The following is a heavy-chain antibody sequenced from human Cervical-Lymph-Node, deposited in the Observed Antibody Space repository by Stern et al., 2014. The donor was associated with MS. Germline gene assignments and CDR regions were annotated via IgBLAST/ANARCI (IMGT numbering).Heavy chain of an antibody. CDR3: ATPFSHSFRYGMHV. Sequence: VQLEESGAEVKKLGASVNVSCKAFGYTFNTYAIHWVRQAPGQGLEWVGYINAGNGQTKYSQKFQGRVTITRDTSASTGYIELSSLRSEDSAVYYCATPFSHSFRYGMHVWGQGTTVTVFS. D-gene: IGHD2/OR15-2a*01. V-gene: IGHV1-3*01. CDR1: GYTFNTYA. J-gene: IGHJ6*02. CDR2: INAGNGQT.